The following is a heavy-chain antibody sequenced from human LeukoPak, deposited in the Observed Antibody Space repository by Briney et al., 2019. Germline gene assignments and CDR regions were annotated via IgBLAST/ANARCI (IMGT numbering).Heavy chain of an antibody. J-gene: IGHJ2*01. V-gene: IGHV5-51*01. CDR3: ARLDHVVVVAATDWYFDL. D-gene: IGHD2-15*01. CDR1: GYNFITYW. Sequence: GESLTISCKGSGYNFITYWIAWVRQMPGKGLEWMGNIYPGDSDTRYSPSFQGQVSISADKSISTAYLHWSSLKASDTAMYYCARLDHVVVVAATDWYFDLWGRGTLVTVSS. CDR2: IYPGDSDT.